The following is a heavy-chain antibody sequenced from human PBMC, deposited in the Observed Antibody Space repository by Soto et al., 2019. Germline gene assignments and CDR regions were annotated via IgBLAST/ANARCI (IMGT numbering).Heavy chain of an antibody. CDR2: IKQDGTEK. CDR3: AREVHASFDF. CDR1: GFTFSAYW. J-gene: IGHJ4*02. Sequence: GGSLRLSCAASGFTFSAYWMSWLRQAPGKGLEWVASIKQDGTEKYYVDSVKGRLTISKDNAKNSLYLQMDSLRLEDTAVYFGAREVHASFDFWGQGTLVTVSS. V-gene: IGHV3-7*01.